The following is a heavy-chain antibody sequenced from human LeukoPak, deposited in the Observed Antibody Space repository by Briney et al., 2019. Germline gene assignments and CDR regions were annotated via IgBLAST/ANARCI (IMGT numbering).Heavy chain of an antibody. D-gene: IGHD3-10*01. CDR3: AKDREYYGSGSYHHY. CDR1: GFTFSSYG. J-gene: IGHJ4*02. CDR2: IRYDGSNK. Sequence: GGSLRLSCAASGFTFSSYGMHWVRQAPGKGLEWVAFIRYDGSNKYYADSVKGRFTISRDNSKNTLYLQMNSLRAEDTAVSYCAKDREYYGSGSYHHYWGQGTLVTVSS. V-gene: IGHV3-30*02.